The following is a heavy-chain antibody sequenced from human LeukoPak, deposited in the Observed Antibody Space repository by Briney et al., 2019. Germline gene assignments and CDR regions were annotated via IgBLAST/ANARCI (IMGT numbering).Heavy chain of an antibody. CDR2: ISSSSSYI. Sequence: PGGSLRLSCAASGFTFSRHSMHWVRQAPGKGLEWVSSISSSSSYIYYADSVKGRFTISRDNSKNTLYLQMNSLRAEDTAVYYCAKSGWFGEFHWGQGTLVTVSS. D-gene: IGHD3-10*01. V-gene: IGHV3-21*04. J-gene: IGHJ4*02. CDR3: AKSGWFGEFH. CDR1: GFTFSRHS.